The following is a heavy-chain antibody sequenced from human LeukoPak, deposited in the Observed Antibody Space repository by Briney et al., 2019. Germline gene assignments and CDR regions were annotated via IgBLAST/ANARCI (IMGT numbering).Heavy chain of an antibody. Sequence: QTGGSLRLSCAASGFTFSSYSMNWVRQAPGKGLEWVSCIDSSSGTIYYADSVKGRFTTSRDNAKNSLSLQMNSLRAEDTAVYYCARDRVVGALYFDYWGQGTLVTVSS. J-gene: IGHJ4*02. CDR2: IDSSSGTI. CDR1: GFTFSSYS. D-gene: IGHD1-26*01. V-gene: IGHV3-48*01. CDR3: ARDRVVGALYFDY.